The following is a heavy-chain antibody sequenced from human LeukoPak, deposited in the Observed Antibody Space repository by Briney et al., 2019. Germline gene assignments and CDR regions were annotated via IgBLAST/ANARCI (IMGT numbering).Heavy chain of an antibody. D-gene: IGHD6-13*01. CDR2: ISGSGGST. Sequence: GGSLRLSCAASGFTFSSYGMSWVRQAPGKGLEWVSAISGSGGSTYYADSVKGRFTISRDNSKNTLYLQMNSLRAEDTAVYYCARMQQPDLRSDYWGQRTLVTVSS. V-gene: IGHV3-23*01. CDR1: GFTFSSYG. CDR3: ARMQQPDLRSDY. J-gene: IGHJ4*02.